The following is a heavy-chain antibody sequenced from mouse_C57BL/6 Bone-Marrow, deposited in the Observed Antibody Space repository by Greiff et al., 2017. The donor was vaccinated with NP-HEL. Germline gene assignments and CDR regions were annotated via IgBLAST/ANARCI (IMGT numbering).Heavy chain of an antibody. D-gene: IGHD2-4*01. Sequence: VQLQQSGPELVKPGASVKISCKASGYTFTDYYMNWVKQSHGKSLEWIGDINPNNGGTSYNQKFKGKATLTVDKSSSTAYMELRSLTSEDSAVYYCARRGLIYYDYDGGYFDYWGQGTTLTVSS. J-gene: IGHJ2*01. CDR2: INPNNGGT. V-gene: IGHV1-26*01. CDR1: GYTFTDYY. CDR3: ARRGLIYYDYDGGYFDY.